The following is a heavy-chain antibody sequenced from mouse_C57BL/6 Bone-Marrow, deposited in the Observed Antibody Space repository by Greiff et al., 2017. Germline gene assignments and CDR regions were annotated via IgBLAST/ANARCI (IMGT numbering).Heavy chain of an antibody. J-gene: IGHJ4*01. Sequence: EVQLQESGGDLVKPGGSLKLSCAASGFTFSSYGMSWVRQTPDKRLEWVATISSGGSYTYYPDSVKGRFTISRDNAKNTLYLQMSRLKSEDTAMYYCARPTVYYAMDYWGQGTSVTVSS. V-gene: IGHV5-6*01. CDR1: GFTFSSYG. CDR2: ISSGGSYT. D-gene: IGHD1-1*01. CDR3: ARPTVYYAMDY.